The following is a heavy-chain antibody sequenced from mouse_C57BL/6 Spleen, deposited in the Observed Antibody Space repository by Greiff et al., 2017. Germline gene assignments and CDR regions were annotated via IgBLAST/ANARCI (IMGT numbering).Heavy chain of an antibody. V-gene: IGHV1-83*01. Sequence: VQLQQSGPELVKPGASVKMSCKASGYTFTDYYMHWVKQKPGKGLEWIGEIYPGSGNTYYNEKFKGKATLTADTSSSTAYMQLSSLTSEDSAVYFCAFYYYGSRGLGDYWGQGTSVTVSS. J-gene: IGHJ4*01. CDR2: YPGSGNTY. D-gene: IGHD1-1*01. CDR1: YTFTDYYM. CDR3: FYYYGSRGLGDY.